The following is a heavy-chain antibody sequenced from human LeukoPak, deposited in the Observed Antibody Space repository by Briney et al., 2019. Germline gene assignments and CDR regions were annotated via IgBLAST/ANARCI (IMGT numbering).Heavy chain of an antibody. Sequence: GGSLRLSCAASGFTFDDYGMSWVRQAPGKGLEWVSGVNWNGGSTGYADSVKGRFTISRDNAKNSLYLQMNSLRAEDTALYYCARDRSMTHFDYWGQGTLVTVSS. V-gene: IGHV3-20*04. J-gene: IGHJ4*02. CDR3: ARDRSMTHFDY. CDR2: VNWNGGST. CDR1: GFTFDDYG.